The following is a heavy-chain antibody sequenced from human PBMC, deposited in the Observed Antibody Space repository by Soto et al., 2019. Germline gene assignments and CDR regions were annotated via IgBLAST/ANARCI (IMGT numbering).Heavy chain of an antibody. D-gene: IGHD3-10*01. Sequence: QVPLVQSGAEVKKPGSSVKVSCKTSGVSFNNNGIGWVRQAPGHGLEWRGGVSPPFRTSNYARKFQGRISITADASTGTVNMELSSLTSEDTAQYYCARVLYYGSGSYSPYGMDVWGQGTTVTVSS. CDR3: ARVLYYGSGSYSPYGMDV. CDR2: VSPPFRTS. V-gene: IGHV1-69*01. J-gene: IGHJ6*02. CDR1: GVSFNNNG.